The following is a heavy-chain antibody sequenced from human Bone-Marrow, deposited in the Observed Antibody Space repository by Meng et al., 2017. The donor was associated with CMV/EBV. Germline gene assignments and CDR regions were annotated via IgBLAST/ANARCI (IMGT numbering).Heavy chain of an antibody. V-gene: IGHV1-69*02. CDR1: GGTFSSYT. Sequence: SVKVFCKASGGTFSSYTISWVRQAPGQGLEWMGRIIPIVGIANYAQKFQGRVTITADKSTSKAYMELSSLRSEDTAVYYCAREGPGVPAAPPYYYYGMDVWGQGTTVTVSS. J-gene: IGHJ6*02. D-gene: IGHD2-2*01. CDR3: AREGPGVPAAPPYYYYGMDV. CDR2: IIPIVGIA.